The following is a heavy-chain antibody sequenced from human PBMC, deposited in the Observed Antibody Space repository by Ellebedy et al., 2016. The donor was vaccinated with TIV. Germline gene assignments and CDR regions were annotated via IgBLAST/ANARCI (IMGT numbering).Heavy chain of an antibody. J-gene: IGHJ4*02. Sequence: GESLKISCAAYGFPFSDYYMSWIRQAPGKGLEWVSFITSGGTIYYADSVKGRFTISRDNAKNSLYLHMNSLRAEDTAVYYCARLDWSDVDLRHFYFDYWGQGTQVTVSS. V-gene: IGHV3-11*01. D-gene: IGHD1-1*01. CDR3: ARLDWSDVDLRHFYFDY. CDR2: ITSGGTI. CDR1: GFPFSDYY.